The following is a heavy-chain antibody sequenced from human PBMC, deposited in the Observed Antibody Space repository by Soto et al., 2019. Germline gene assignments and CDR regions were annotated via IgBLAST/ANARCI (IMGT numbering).Heavy chain of an antibody. CDR2: IYHSGST. CDR1: GGSISSGGYS. Sequence: SETLSLTCAVSGGSISSGGYSWSWIRQPPGKGLEWIGYIYHSGSTYYNPSLKSRVTISVDRSKNQFSLKLSSVTAADTAVYYCASASYGDPFDYWGQGTLVTVSS. J-gene: IGHJ4*02. V-gene: IGHV4-30-2*01. D-gene: IGHD4-17*01. CDR3: ASASYGDPFDY.